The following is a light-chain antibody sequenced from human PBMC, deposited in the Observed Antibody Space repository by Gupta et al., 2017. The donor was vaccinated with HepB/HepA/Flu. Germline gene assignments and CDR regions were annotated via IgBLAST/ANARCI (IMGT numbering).Light chain of an antibody. CDR2: DAS. CDR1: QSISSY. J-gene: IGKJ4*01. V-gene: IGKV3-11*02. Sequence: EIVLTQSTATLYLSPGDRATLPCRASQSISSYLAWYEQKPRQAPRLLIYDASNRDSGISARFSGIGCGRNVSLTISGREQEEFAGYYYQQHRNWPLFTFGRGTKVDIK. CDR3: QQHRNWPLFT.